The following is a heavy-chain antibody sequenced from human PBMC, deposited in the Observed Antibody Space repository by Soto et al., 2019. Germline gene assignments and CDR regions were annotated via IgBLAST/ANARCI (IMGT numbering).Heavy chain of an antibody. CDR3: ARARYYGTNSGGDY. CDR1: GFTFSSYS. D-gene: IGHD3-3*01. Sequence: PGGSLRLSCAASGFTFSSYSMNWVRQAPGKGLEWVAAIWYDGSNKYYADSVKGRFTISRDNSKNTLYLEMNSLRADDTGVYYCARARYYGTNSGGDYWGQGTLVTVSS. V-gene: IGHV3-33*08. CDR2: IWYDGSNK. J-gene: IGHJ4*02.